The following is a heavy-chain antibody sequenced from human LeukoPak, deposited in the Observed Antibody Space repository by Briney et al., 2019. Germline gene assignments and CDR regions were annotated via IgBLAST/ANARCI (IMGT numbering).Heavy chain of an antibody. J-gene: IGHJ4*02. Sequence: PSETLSLTCAVSGGSISSGGYSWSWIRQPPGKGLEWIGYIYYSGSIYYNPSLKSRVTISVDTSKNQFSLKLSSVTAADTAVYYCARSGHSSSSDFDYWGQGTLVTVSS. CDR1: GGSISSGGYS. D-gene: IGHD6-6*01. CDR3: ARSGHSSSSDFDY. V-gene: IGHV4-30-4*07. CDR2: IYYSGSI.